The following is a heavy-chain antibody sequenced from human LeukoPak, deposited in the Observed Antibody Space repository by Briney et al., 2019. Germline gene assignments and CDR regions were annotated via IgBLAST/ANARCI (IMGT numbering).Heavy chain of an antibody. D-gene: IGHD6-13*01. J-gene: IGHJ4*02. CDR3: AKVLRAAAGTKLLDY. Sequence: GGSLRLSCAASGFTFSSYAMSWVRQAPGKGLEWVSAISGSGGSTYYADSVKGRFTISRDNAKNTLYLQMNSLRAEDTAVYYCAKVLRAAAGTKLLDYWGQGTLVTVSS. CDR1: GFTFSSYA. V-gene: IGHV3-23*01. CDR2: ISGSGGST.